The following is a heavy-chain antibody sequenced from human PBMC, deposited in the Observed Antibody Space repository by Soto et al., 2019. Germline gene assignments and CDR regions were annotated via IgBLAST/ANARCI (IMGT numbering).Heavy chain of an antibody. CDR2: ISGGAGTT. V-gene: IGHV3-23*01. Sequence: EVQLLESGGGLVQPGGSLRLSCAASGFTFSNSGMSWVRQAPGKGLEWVSGISGGAGTTYYAESVKGRFTISRDNSKKTRYLKINTLRAEDPPVYYCATLVWNTPPFGSWGQGTLAPVPS. CDR3: ATLVWNTPPFGS. D-gene: IGHD1-1*01. CDR1: GFTFSNSG. J-gene: IGHJ5*02.